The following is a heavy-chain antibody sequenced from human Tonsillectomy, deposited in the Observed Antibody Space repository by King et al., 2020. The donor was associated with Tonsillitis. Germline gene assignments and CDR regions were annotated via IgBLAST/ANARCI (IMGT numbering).Heavy chain of an antibody. CDR2: ISYDGSNK. CDR3: AKDPARGGSYFDH. J-gene: IGHJ4*02. V-gene: IGHV3-30*18. CDR1: GFTFSNYG. Sequence: QVQLVESGGGVVQPGRSLRLSCAASGFTFSNYGMHWVRQAPGKGLEWVAVISYDGSNKYYADSVKGRFTISRDNSKNTLYLQMNSLRTEDTAVYYCAKDPARGGSYFDHWGQGTLVTVSS. D-gene: IGHD1-26*01.